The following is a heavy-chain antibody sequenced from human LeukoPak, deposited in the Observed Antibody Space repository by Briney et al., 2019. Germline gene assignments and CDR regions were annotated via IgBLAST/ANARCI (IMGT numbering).Heavy chain of an antibody. J-gene: IGHJ4*02. D-gene: IGHD2-2*01. Sequence: GGSLRLSCTASGFALDEHGMSWVRQVPGKGLEWVSGINWSGRSTGYADPLRGRFTISRDNAKNSLYLQMDSLRAEDTALYYCARAPITSPFYFDYWGQGTLVTVSS. CDR1: GFALDEHG. CDR3: ARAPITSPFYFDY. CDR2: INWSGRST. V-gene: IGHV3-20*04.